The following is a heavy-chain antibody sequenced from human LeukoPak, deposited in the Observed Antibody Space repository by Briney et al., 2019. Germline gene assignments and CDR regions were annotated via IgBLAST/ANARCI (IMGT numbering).Heavy chain of an antibody. Sequence: ASVKVSCKASGYTFTSYGISWVRQAPGQGLEWMGWISAYNGNENYAQKLQGRVTMTTDTSTSTAYMELRSLRSDDTAVYYCARDPRARRATSRIAAADYGMDVWGQGTTVTVSS. CDR2: ISAYNGNE. J-gene: IGHJ6*02. CDR3: ARDPRARRATSRIAAADYGMDV. D-gene: IGHD6-13*01. V-gene: IGHV1-18*01. CDR1: GYTFTSYG.